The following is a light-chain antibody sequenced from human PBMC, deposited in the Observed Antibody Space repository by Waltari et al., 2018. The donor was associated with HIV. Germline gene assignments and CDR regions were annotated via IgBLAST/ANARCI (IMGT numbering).Light chain of an antibody. Sequence: EIVLTQSPATLSLSPGERATLSCRASQSISGYLAWYQQKPGQSPRLLINDSSYSATVIPARFSGSWSGTDFTLTINSLEPEDFALYYCQQRNSWPLTFGGGTKVEIK. CDR2: DSS. CDR3: QQRNSWPLT. CDR1: QSISGY. V-gene: IGKV3-11*01. J-gene: IGKJ4*01.